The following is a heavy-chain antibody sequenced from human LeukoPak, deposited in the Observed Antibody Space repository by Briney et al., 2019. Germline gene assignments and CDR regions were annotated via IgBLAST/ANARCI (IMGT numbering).Heavy chain of an antibody. CDR1: RFTFSTFG. D-gene: IGHD3-22*01. CDR3: RAATKFLDYYYDY. CDR2: ISSDGSNK. J-gene: IGHJ4*02. Sequence: GRSLRLSCAASRFTFSTFGMHWVRQAPGKGLEWVAVISSDGSNKYYADSVRGRFTIFRDNSKDTLYLQMSSLRIEDTAVYYCRAATKFLDYYYDYWGQGTLVTVSS. V-gene: IGHV3-30*03.